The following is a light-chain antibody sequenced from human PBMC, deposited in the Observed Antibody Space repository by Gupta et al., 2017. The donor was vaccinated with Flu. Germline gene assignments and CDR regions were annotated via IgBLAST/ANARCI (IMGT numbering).Light chain of an antibody. V-gene: IGKV1-5*03. CDR2: KES. CDR1: QRISSW. J-gene: IGKJ2*03. CDR3: QQYNSYWYS. Sequence: DIQMTQSPSTLSASVGDRVTITCRASQRISSWLAWYQQKPGKAPKLLIYKESSLESGVPSRFSGSGSGTEFTLTISSLQPDDFATYYCQQYNSYWYSFGQGTKLEIK.